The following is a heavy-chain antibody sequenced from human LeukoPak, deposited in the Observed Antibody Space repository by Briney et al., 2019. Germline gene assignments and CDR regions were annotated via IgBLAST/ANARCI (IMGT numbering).Heavy chain of an antibody. CDR2: ISYDGSNK. CDR1: GFTFSSYA. CDR3: ARDGRRYSSSLFDY. D-gene: IGHD6-6*01. V-gene: IGHV3-30*04. Sequence: GGSLRLSCAASGFTFSSYAMHWVRQAPGKGLEWVAVISYDGSNKYYADSVKGRFTISRDNAKNSLYLQMNSLRAEDTAVYYCARDGRRYSSSLFDYWGQGTLVTVSS. J-gene: IGHJ4*02.